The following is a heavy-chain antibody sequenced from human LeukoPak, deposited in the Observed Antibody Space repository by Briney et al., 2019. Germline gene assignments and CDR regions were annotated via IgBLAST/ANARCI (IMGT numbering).Heavy chain of an antibody. D-gene: IGHD6-13*01. CDR1: GFTFSNAW. CDR3: TTHREETAAGLFDY. Sequence: GGSLRLSCAASGFTFSNAWMSWVRQAPGKGLEWVGRIKSKTDGGTTDYAAPVKGRFTISRDDSKNTLYLQTNSLKTEDTAVYYCTTHREETAAGLFDYWGQGTLVTVSS. J-gene: IGHJ4*02. V-gene: IGHV3-15*01. CDR2: IKSKTDGGTT.